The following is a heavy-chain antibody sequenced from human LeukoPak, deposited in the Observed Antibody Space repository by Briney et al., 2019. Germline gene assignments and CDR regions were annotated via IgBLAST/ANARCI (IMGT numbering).Heavy chain of an antibody. D-gene: IGHD3-10*01. V-gene: IGHV3-74*01. CDR3: ASDRVLGSGSLDN. CDR2: IRGDWHDT. Sequence: GGSLRLSCTASGFRFSDFWMHWVRQAPGKGLAWVSRIRGDWHDTTYADSVKGRFTISRDNAQNTLYLQMNSLRVEGTAVYYCASDRVLGSGSLDNWGQGTLVTVFS. CDR1: GFRFSDFW. J-gene: IGHJ4*02.